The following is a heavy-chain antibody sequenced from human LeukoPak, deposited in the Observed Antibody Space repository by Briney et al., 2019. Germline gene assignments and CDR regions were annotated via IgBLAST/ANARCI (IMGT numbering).Heavy chain of an antibody. V-gene: IGHV1-2*06. CDR2: INPNSGGT. CDR1: GDTFTGYY. Sequence: ASVKVSCKASGDTFTGYYMHWVRQAPGQGPEWMGRINPNSGGTDYAQRFQDRVTMTRDTSISTAYMELSRLRSDDTAIYYCWTFGDYYANSGGERRDYWGQGTLVTVSS. CDR3: WTFGDYYANSGGERRDY. J-gene: IGHJ4*02. D-gene: IGHD3-22*01.